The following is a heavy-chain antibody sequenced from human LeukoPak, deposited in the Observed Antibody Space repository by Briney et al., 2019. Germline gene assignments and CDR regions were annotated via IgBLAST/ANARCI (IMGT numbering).Heavy chain of an antibody. Sequence: GGSLRLSCAASGFTFDDYGMSWVRQAPGKGLEWVSGINWNGGSTGYADSVKGRFTISRDNSKNTPYLQMNSLRAEDTAVYYCAKANPGVIVVADYWGQGTLVTVSS. V-gene: IGHV3-20*04. CDR1: GFTFDDYG. D-gene: IGHD3-22*01. J-gene: IGHJ4*02. CDR2: INWNGGST. CDR3: AKANPGVIVVADY.